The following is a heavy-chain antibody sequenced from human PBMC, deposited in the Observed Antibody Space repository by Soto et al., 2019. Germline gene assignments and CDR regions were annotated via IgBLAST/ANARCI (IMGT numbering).Heavy chain of an antibody. J-gene: IGHJ6*02. CDR1: GFSLSTSGVG. CDR3: AHSPRIAAAGTYYYYYGMDV. D-gene: IGHD6-13*01. V-gene: IGHV2-5*02. Sequence: GPTRVNPTQTLTLTCTFSGFSLSTSGVGVGWIRQPPGKALEWLALIYWDDDKRYSPSLKSRLTITKDTSKNQVVLTMTNMDPVDTATYYCAHSPRIAAAGTYYYYYGMDVWGQGTTVTVSS. CDR2: IYWDDDK.